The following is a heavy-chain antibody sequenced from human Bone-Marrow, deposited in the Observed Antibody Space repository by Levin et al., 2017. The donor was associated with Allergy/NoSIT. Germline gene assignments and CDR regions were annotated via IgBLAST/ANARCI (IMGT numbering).Heavy chain of an antibody. V-gene: IGHV3-74*01. CDR1: GFTFSSYW. J-gene: IGHJ6*02. CDR2: INSDGSST. Sequence: ASVKVSCAASGFTFSSYWMHWVRQAPGKGLVWVSRINSDGSSTSYADSVKGRFTISRDNAKNTLYLQMNSLRAEDTAVYYCAREDYDFWSGYYIPDYYYYGMDVWGQGTTVTVSS. CDR3: AREDYDFWSGYYIPDYYYYGMDV. D-gene: IGHD3-3*01.